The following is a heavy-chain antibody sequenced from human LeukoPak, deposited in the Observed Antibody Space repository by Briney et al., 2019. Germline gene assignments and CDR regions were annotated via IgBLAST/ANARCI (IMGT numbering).Heavy chain of an antibody. CDR2: ISYDGSNK. CDR3: AREGAVPAAGERAEFDY. J-gene: IGHJ4*02. D-gene: IGHD2-2*01. CDR1: GFTFSSYA. Sequence: GGSLRLSCAAPGFTFSSYAMHWVRQAPGKGLEWVAVISYDGSNKYYADSVKGRFTISRDNSKNTLYLQMNSLRAEDTAVYYCAREGAVPAAGERAEFDYWGQGTLVTVSS. V-gene: IGHV3-30-3*01.